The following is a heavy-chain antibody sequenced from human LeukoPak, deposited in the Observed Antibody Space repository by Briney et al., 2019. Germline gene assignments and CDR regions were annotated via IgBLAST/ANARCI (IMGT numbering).Heavy chain of an antibody. CDR2: IYYTGST. V-gene: IGHV4-59*01. Sequence: SETLSLTCGVSGGAITNYYWNWIRQAPGKGLEWLGYIYYTGSTTYNPSVKSRITISLDTSKKQISLKLRSVTAADTAVCYCARRGSRGEPRPFDYWGQGSLVTVSS. CDR1: GGAITNYY. CDR3: ARRGSRGEPRPFDY. J-gene: IGHJ4*02. D-gene: IGHD3-10*01.